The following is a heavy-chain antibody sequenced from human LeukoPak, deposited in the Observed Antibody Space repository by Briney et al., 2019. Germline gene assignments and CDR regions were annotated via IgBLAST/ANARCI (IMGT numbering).Heavy chain of an antibody. V-gene: IGHV1-69*01. D-gene: IGHD5-18*01. CDR3: ASGAPGYSIDY. Sequence: SVKVSCKASGGTFSSYAISWVRQDTGQGLEWRGGIIPIFGTANYAQKFQGRVTITADESTITAYMELSSLRSEDTAVYYCASGAPGYSIDYWGQGTLVTVSS. CDR1: GGTFSSYA. CDR2: IIPIFGTA. J-gene: IGHJ4*02.